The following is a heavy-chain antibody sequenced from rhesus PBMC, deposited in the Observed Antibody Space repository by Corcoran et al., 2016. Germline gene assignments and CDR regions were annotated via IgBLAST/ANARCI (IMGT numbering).Heavy chain of an antibody. CDR2: IDGGRGST. V-gene: IGHV4-76*01. J-gene: IGHJ6*01. CDR3: ARVTFYSGYTNYGLDS. D-gene: IGHD5-24*01. Sequence: QLQLQESGPGLVKPSATLSLPCAVSGGSISGYYLWSWIRQPPGTGLEWIGYIDGGRGSTSNNPSIKKRVTSSKDTSKNQFSLKLSSVTAADTAVYDCARVTFYSGYTNYGLDSWGQGVVVTVSS. CDR1: GGSISGYY.